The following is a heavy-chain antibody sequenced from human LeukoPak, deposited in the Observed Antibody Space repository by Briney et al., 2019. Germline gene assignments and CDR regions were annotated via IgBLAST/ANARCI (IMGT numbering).Heavy chain of an antibody. CDR1: GGSISSASYY. Sequence: SETLSLACTVSGGSISSASYYWSWIRQPAGKGLEWIGRIYTSGSTNYSPSLGRRVTISVDTSKNEFSLKLSSVTAADTAVYYCARDRFYSRSGSYQIFDSWGQGTLVTVSS. CDR2: IYTSGST. CDR3: ARDRFYSRSGSYQIFDS. D-gene: IGHD3-10*01. J-gene: IGHJ4*02. V-gene: IGHV4-61*02.